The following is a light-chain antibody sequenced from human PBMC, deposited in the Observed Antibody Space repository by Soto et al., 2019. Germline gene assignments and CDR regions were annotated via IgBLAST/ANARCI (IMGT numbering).Light chain of an antibody. V-gene: IGLV2-14*03. CDR2: DVS. J-gene: IGLJ1*01. CDR1: SSDVGGYSY. Sequence: QSALTQPASVSGSPGQSITISCTGTSSDVGGYSYVSWYQQLPGKAPKLMIYDVSNRPSGVSNRFSGSKSGNTASLTISGLQAEDEADYYCSSYTSSTTYVFGTGTKVTVL. CDR3: SSYTSSTTYV.